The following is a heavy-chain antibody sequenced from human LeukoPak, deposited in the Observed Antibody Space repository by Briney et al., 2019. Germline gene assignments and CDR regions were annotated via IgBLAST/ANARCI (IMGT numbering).Heavy chain of an antibody. CDR3: ARQRRGDYDSSGYYSPDDAFDI. CDR1: GYSFTSYW. J-gene: IGHJ3*02. D-gene: IGHD3-22*01. CDR2: IYPGDSDT. V-gene: IGHV5-51*01. Sequence: GESLKISCKGSGYSFTSYWIGWVRQMPGKGLEWMGIIYPGDSDTRYSPSFQGQVTISADKSISTAYLQWSSLKASDTAMYYCARQRRGDYDSSGYYSPDDAFDIWGQGTMVTVSS.